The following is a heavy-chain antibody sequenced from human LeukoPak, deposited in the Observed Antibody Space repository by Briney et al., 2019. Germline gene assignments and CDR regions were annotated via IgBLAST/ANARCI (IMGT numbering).Heavy chain of an antibody. CDR3: ARRSATNWFDP. CDR1: GGSVSSGDYY. Sequence: SETLSLTCTVSGGSVSSGDYYWSWIRQPPGKGLEWIGYTYYSGSTYYNPSLKSRVTISVDTSKNQFSLKLSSVTAADTAVYYCARRSATNWFDPWGQGTLVTVSS. CDR2: TYYSGST. D-gene: IGHD5-12*01. V-gene: IGHV4-30-4*01. J-gene: IGHJ5*02.